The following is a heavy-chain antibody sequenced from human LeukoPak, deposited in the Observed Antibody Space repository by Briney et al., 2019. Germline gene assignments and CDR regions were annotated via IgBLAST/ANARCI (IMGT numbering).Heavy chain of an antibody. CDR3: ARAETSAWHKFDY. CDR1: GFTFSTYA. J-gene: IGHJ4*02. Sequence: PGGSLRLSCEASGFTFSTYAMHWVRQAPGKGLEWVGVISYSGSSQSYAASVKGRFTISRDNSENTLYLQMNSLGLEDTAVYHCARAETSAWHKFDYWGQGTLVTVSS. D-gene: IGHD6-19*01. V-gene: IGHV3-30-3*01. CDR2: ISYSGSSQ.